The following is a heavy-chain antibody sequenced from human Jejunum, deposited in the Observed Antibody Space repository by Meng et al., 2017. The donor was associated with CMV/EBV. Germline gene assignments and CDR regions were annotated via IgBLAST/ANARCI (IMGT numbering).Heavy chain of an antibody. CDR1: GYTFTSYG. V-gene: IGHV1-18*01. CDR2: ISAYNGNT. Sequence: QVPLAQSGAGVKKPGASVKVSCKASGYTFTSYGISWVRQAPGQGLEWMGWISAYNGNTNYAQKLQGRVTMTTDTSTSTAYMELRSLRSDDTAVYYCAASSSSWYQNWFDPWGQGTLVTVSS. J-gene: IGHJ5*02. CDR3: AASSSSWYQNWFDP. D-gene: IGHD6-13*01.